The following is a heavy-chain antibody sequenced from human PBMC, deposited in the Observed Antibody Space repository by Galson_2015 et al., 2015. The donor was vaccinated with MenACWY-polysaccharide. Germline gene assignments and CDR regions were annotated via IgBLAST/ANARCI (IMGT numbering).Heavy chain of an antibody. V-gene: IGHV3-53*01. CDR2: IYSGGST. Sequence: SLRLSCAASGFTVSNDYMSWVRQAPGKGLEWVSVIYSGGSTYYADSVKGRFIISRDNSKNTLYLQMNSLRAEDTAVYFCARAVTARYGMDVWGQGTTVTVSS. CDR3: ARAVTARYGMDV. J-gene: IGHJ6*02. D-gene: IGHD2-21*02. CDR1: GFTVSNDY.